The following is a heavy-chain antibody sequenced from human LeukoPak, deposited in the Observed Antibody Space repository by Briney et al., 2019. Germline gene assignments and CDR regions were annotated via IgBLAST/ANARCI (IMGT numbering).Heavy chain of an antibody. CDR1: GXSVRSYSYY. V-gene: IGHV4-61*01. D-gene: IGHD3-22*01. CDR2: IYYSGST. Sequence: KPSETLSLTCTVSGXSVRSYSYYWTWIRQPPGKGLEFIGYIYYSGSTNYNPSLKSRVTISVDTSKNQFSLKLSSVTAADTAVYYCARGADSSGYYSIFYFDYWGQGTLVTVSS. CDR3: ARGADSSGYYSIFYFDY. J-gene: IGHJ4*02.